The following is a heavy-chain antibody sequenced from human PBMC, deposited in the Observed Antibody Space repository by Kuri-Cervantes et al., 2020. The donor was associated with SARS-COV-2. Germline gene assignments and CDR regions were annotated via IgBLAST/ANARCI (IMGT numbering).Heavy chain of an antibody. V-gene: IGHV1-18*01. CDR3: ARDNSIAARRFDY. J-gene: IGHJ4*02. CDR1: GYSFTSYG. Sequence: GESLKISCKGSGYSFTSYGISWVRQAPGQGLEWMGWISAYNGNTNYAQKLQGRVTMTTDTSTSTAYMELRSLRSDDTAVYYCARDNSIAARRFDYWGLGTLVTVSS. CDR2: ISAYNGNT. D-gene: IGHD6-6*01.